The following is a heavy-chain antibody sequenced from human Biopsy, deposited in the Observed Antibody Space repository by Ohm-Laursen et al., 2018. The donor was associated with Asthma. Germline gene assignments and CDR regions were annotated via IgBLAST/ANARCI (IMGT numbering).Heavy chain of an antibody. CDR1: GGSVSTGSYY. CDR2: IYYTGSD. CDR3: ARGPNYHGSGRAPIGMDV. Sequence: SETLSLTYTVSGGSVSTGSYYWSWIRQPPGKGLEWLGYIYYTGSDNYNPSLKSRVTISVDTPKNQFSLRLNSVTAADTAVYYCARGPNYHGSGRAPIGMDVWGQGTTVTVSS. D-gene: IGHD3-10*01. J-gene: IGHJ6*02. V-gene: IGHV4-61*01.